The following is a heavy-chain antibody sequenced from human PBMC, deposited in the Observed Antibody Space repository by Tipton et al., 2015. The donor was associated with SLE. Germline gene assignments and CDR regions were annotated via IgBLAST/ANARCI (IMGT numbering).Heavy chain of an antibody. D-gene: IGHD2-15*01. CDR3: ARDARGSSHFDY. CDR1: GGSISRGSYY. Sequence: TLSLTCTVSGGSISRGSYYWNWIRQPPGKGLEWIGNIHHSGRTYYNPSLISRPTMSVDTSNNQLSLRLSSVTAADTAVYYCARDARGSSHFDYWGQGTLVTVSS. V-gene: IGHV4-39*07. J-gene: IGHJ4*02. CDR2: IHHSGRT.